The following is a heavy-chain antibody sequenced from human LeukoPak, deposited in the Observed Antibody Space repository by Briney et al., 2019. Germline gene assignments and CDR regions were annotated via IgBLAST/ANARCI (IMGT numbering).Heavy chain of an antibody. CDR1: GYTFSSHE. D-gene: IGHD6-13*01. J-gene: IGHJ4*02. CDR2: ISGTGSGM. CDR3: ARAAWYSSSWAFDF. V-gene: IGHV3-48*03. Sequence: GGSLRLSCGASGYTFSSHEMSWVRQAPGKGLEWVSYISGTGSGMYYADSVKGRFTISRDNAKNSLYPQMNSLRDEDTAIYYCARAAWYSSSWAFDFWGQGTLVTASS.